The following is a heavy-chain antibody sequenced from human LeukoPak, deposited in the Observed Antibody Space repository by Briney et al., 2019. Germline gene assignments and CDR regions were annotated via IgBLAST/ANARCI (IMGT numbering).Heavy chain of an antibody. J-gene: IGHJ3*01. CDR2: VYYSGRT. Sequence: HPSETLSLTCTVSGGSISRDTYYCAWLRQSPGRGLEWLGSVYYSGRTDYNPSLKSRVTIFVDTSKNQLSLRLSAVTAADTAVYYCARHGPVVTATDAFDLWGQGTMVTVSS. V-gene: IGHV4-39*01. CDR1: GGSISRDTYY. CDR3: ARHGPVVTATDAFDL. D-gene: IGHD2-21*02.